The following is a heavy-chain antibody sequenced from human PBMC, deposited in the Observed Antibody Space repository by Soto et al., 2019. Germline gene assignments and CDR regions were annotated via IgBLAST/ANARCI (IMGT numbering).Heavy chain of an antibody. CDR2: IYHSGST. V-gene: IGHV4-4*02. CDR1: SGSISSSTW. J-gene: IGHJ4*02. Sequence: QVQLQDSGPGLVKPSGTLSLTCAVLSGSISSSTWWSWVRQPPGKGLEWIGEIYHSGSTNYNPSLKSRVPISVDKSKNQFSLKLSSVTAADTAVYYCARGGDYRFDYWGQGTLVTVSS. CDR3: ARGGDYRFDY. D-gene: IGHD4-17*01.